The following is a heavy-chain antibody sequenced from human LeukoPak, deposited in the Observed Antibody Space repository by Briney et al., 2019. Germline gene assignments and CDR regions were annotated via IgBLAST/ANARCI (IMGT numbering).Heavy chain of an antibody. J-gene: IGHJ4*02. D-gene: IGHD1-26*01. Sequence: APVKVSCKASGYTFTGYYTHWVRQAPGQGLEWMGRINPNSGGTNYAQKFQGRVTMARDTSISTAYMELSRLRSDDTAVYYCARNSGTYYTDYWGPGTLVTVSS. CDR3: ARNSGTYYTDY. CDR2: INPNSGGT. V-gene: IGHV1-2*06. CDR1: GYTFTGYY.